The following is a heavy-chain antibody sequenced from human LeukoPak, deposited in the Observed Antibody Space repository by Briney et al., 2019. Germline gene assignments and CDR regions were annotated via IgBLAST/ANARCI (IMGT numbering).Heavy chain of an antibody. CDR3: AKVAVRGLNYFDY. V-gene: IGHV3-30*18. J-gene: IGHJ4*02. CDR2: VSNDGNNK. Sequence: RSLRLXCAASGFTLSSYGIHWVRQAPGKGLEWVAAVSNDGNNKYYADSVKGRFTISRDNSKSTLFLQMDSLRDEDSAVYYCAKVAVRGLNYFDYWGQGTLVTVSS. CDR1: GFTLSSYG.